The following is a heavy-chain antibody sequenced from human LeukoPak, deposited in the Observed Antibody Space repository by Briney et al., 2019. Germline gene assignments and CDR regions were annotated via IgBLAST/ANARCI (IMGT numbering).Heavy chain of an antibody. J-gene: IGHJ3*02. V-gene: IGHV3-48*03. Sequence: PGGSLRLSCAASGFTFSSYEMNWVRQAPGKGLEWVSYISSSGSTIYYADSVKGRFTISRDNAKNTLYLQMNSLRAEDTAVYYCAREEGGPSVTLEDAFDIWGQGTMVTVSS. CDR2: ISSSGSTI. CDR1: GFTFSSYE. CDR3: AREEGGPSVTLEDAFDI.